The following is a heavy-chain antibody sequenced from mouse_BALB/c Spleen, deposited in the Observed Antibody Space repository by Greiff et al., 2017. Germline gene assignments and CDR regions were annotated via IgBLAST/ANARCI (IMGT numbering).Heavy chain of an antibody. CDR1: GYSFTSGYS. V-gene: IGHV3-1*02. CDR3: ASGLTGNFDY. CDR2: IPYSGST. D-gene: IGHD4-1*01. J-gene: IGHJ2*01. Sequence: VQLKESGPDLVKPSQSLSLSCTATGYSFTSGYSWYWIRQPPGNKLEWMGYIPYSGSTNYNPSLKSRISITRDTSMNQFFLQLNSVTTEDSATYYSASGLTGNFDYWGQGTTLTVSS.